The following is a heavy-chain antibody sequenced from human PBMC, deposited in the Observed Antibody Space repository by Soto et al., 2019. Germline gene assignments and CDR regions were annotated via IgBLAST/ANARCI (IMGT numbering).Heavy chain of an antibody. CDR3: ARVSRDYYGSGSYSWFDP. CDR1: GYTFTGYY. J-gene: IGHJ5*02. D-gene: IGHD3-10*01. Sequence: GASVKVSCKASGYTFTGYYMHWVRQAPGQGLEWMGWINPNSGGTNYAQKFQGWVTMTRDTSISTAYMELSRLRSDDTAVYYCARVSRDYYGSGSYSWFDPWGQGTLVTVSS. CDR2: INPNSGGT. V-gene: IGHV1-2*04.